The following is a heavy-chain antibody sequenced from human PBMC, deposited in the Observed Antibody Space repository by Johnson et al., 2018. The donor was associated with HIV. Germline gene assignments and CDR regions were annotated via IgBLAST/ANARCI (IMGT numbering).Heavy chain of an antibody. V-gene: IGHV3-7*05. CDR2: INQDGSEK. Sequence: VQLVESGGGLIQPGGSLRLSCAASGFTVSSNYMSWVRQAPGKGLEWVANINQDGSEKYDVDSVKGRFTISRDNAKNATYLQMNSLRAEDTAVYYCARGRDSTGDGGAFDIWGQGTMVTVSS. J-gene: IGHJ3*02. D-gene: IGHD7-27*01. CDR1: GFTVSSNY. CDR3: ARGRDSTGDGGAFDI.